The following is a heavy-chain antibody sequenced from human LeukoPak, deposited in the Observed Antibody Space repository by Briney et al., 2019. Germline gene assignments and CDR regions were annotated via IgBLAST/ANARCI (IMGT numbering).Heavy chain of an antibody. V-gene: IGHV4-59*08. CDR3: ARAVGSGSSYYYYYMDV. J-gene: IGHJ6*03. D-gene: IGHD3-10*01. CDR2: IYYSGST. Sequence: LEWIGYIYYSGSTNYNPSLKSRVTISVDTSKNQFSLKLSSVTAADTAVYYCARAVGSGSSYYYYYMDVWGKGTTVTISS.